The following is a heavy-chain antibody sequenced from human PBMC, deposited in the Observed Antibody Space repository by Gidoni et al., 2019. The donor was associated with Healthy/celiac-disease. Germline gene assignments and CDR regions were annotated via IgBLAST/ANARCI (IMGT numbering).Heavy chain of an antibody. J-gene: IGHJ4*02. CDR1: GYSISSGYY. D-gene: IGHD3-22*01. Sequence: QVQLQESGPGLVKPSETLSLTCTVSGYSISSGYYWGWIRQPPGKGLEWIGSIYHSGSTYYNPSLKSRVTISVDTSKNQFSLKLSSVTAADTAVYYCARDYYYYDSSGGIDYWGQGTLVTVSS. CDR2: IYHSGST. CDR3: ARDYYYYDSSGGIDY. V-gene: IGHV4-38-2*02.